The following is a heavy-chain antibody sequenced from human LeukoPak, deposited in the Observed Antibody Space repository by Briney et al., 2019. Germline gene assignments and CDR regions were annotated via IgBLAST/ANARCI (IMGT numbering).Heavy chain of an antibody. D-gene: IGHD1-26*01. V-gene: IGHV4-34*01. CDR3: ARGVGATFGN. CDR2: INHSGST. J-gene: IGHJ4*02. CDR1: GGSISSVGYY. Sequence: PSETLSLTCTVSGGSISSVGYYWSWIRQPPGKGLEWIGEINHSGSTNYNPSLKSRVTISVDTSKNQFSLKLSSVTAADTAVYYCARGVGATFGNWGQGTLVTVSS.